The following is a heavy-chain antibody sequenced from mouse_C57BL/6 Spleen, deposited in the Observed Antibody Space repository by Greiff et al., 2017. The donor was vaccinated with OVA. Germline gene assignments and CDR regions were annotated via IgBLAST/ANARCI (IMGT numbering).Heavy chain of an antibody. CDR2: INPSNGGT. Sequence: QVQLQQSGPELVKPGASVKLSCKASGYTFTSYWMHWVKQRPGQGLEWIGNINPSNGGTNYNEKFKSKATLTVDKSSSTAYMQLSSLTSEDSAVYYCARDLLLRPYAMDYWGQGTSVTVSS. D-gene: IGHD1-1*01. J-gene: IGHJ4*01. CDR3: ARDLLLRPYAMDY. V-gene: IGHV1-53*01. CDR1: GYTFTSYW.